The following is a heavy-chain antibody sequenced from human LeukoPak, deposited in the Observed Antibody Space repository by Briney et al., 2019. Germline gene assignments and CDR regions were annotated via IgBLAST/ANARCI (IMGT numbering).Heavy chain of an antibody. CDR1: GFTFSSYW. CDR2: IKEDGSEK. CDR3: ASHYDGAFDV. V-gene: IGHV3-7*01. J-gene: IGHJ3*01. D-gene: IGHD3-22*01. Sequence: GGSLRLSCAASGFTFSSYWMSWVRQAPGKGPEWVANIKEDGSEKYFVGSVKGRFTISRDNAKSSLYLQMDSLRAEDTAVYYCASHYDGAFDVWGQGTMVTVSS.